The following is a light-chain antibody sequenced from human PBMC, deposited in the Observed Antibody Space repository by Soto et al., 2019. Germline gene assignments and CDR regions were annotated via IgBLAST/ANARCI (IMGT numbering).Light chain of an antibody. Sequence: QSALTQPASVSGSPGQSITISCTGTSSDVGGYNYVSWYQQHPGKAPKLMIYEVSNRPSGVSNRFSGSKSGNKASLTISGLQAEDEADYYCRSYTSSSVRVFGGGTKLTVL. J-gene: IGLJ2*01. CDR3: RSYTSSSVRV. CDR2: EVS. V-gene: IGLV2-14*01. CDR1: SSDVGGYNY.